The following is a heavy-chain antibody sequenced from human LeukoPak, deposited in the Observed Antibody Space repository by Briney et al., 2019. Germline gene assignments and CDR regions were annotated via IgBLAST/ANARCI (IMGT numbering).Heavy chain of an antibody. V-gene: IGHV4-61*01. CDR2: IYYSGST. D-gene: IGHD3-10*01. J-gene: IGHJ4*02. CDR3: ARAADYYGSGTFHFDY. CDR1: GGSVSSGSYY. Sequence: SETLSLTCTVSGGSVSSGSYYWSWIRQPPGKELEWIGYIYYSGSTNSNPSLKSRVTISVDTSKNQFSLKLSSVTAADTAVYYCARAADYYGSGTFHFDYWGQGTLVTVSS.